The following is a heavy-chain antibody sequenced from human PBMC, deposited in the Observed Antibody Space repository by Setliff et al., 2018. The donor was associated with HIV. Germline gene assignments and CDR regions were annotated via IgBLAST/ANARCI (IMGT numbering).Heavy chain of an antibody. Sequence: GASVNVSCKASCYRFISYGISWVRQAPGQGLEWMGWISAYNGNTKYTQKFQGRVTMTSDTSTNTVYMHLSSLRSDDTALYFCARRVSYASSGYPLGYWGQGTQVTVSS. CDR2: ISAYNGNT. CDR1: CYRFISYG. D-gene: IGHD3-22*01. J-gene: IGHJ4*02. V-gene: IGHV1-18*01. CDR3: ARRVSYASSGYPLGY.